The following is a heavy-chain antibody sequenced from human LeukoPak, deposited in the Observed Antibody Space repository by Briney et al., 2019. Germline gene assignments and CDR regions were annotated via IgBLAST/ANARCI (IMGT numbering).Heavy chain of an antibody. Sequence: SETLSPTCTVSGGSLSSGSYYWGWIRQPAGTGLEWIGRIYTSGSTNYNPSLKGRVTISVDTSKNQFSLKLSSVTAADTAVYYCAREGAAVVNDWFDPWGQGTLVTVSS. J-gene: IGHJ5*02. CDR2: IYTSGST. V-gene: IGHV4-61*02. CDR1: GGSLSSGSYY. CDR3: AREGAAVVNDWFDP. D-gene: IGHD4-23*01.